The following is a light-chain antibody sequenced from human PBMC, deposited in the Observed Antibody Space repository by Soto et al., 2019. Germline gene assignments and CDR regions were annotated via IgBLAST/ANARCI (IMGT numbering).Light chain of an antibody. Sequence: DIQMTQSPSTLSASVGDRVTITCRASQSISSWLAWYQQKPGKAPKLLIYKASSLESGVPSRFRGSGSGTEFTLTISSLQPDDFATYYCQQYNSYRTFGQGTNVEI. CDR2: KAS. CDR3: QQYNSYRT. CDR1: QSISSW. J-gene: IGKJ1*01. V-gene: IGKV1-5*03.